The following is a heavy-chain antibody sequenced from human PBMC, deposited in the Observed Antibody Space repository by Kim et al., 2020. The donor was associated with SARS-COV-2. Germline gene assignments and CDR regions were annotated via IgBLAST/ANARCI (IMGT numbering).Heavy chain of an antibody. V-gene: IGHV3-33*05. D-gene: IGHD3-9*01. Sequence: GGSLRLSCAASGFTFSSYGMHWVRQAPGKGLEWVAVISYDGSNKYYADSVKGRFTISRDNSKNTLYLQMNSLRAEDTAVYYCASLLTGYYDILTGSLNGMDVCGQCSTVNVPT. CDR3: ASLLTGYYDILTGSLNGMDV. CDR2: ISYDGSNK. J-gene: IGHJ6*01. CDR1: GFTFSSYG.